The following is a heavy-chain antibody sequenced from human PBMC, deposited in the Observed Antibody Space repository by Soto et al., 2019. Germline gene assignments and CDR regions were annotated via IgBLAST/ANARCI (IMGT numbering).Heavy chain of an antibody. J-gene: IGHJ4*02. CDR3: ASVKNWNDFDY. CDR1: GGSFTTYY. D-gene: IGHD1-1*01. Sequence: SETLSLTCTVSGGSFTTYYWSWVRQPPGKGLEWIGYIYYSGSTNYNPSLKSRVTISLDTSKNQFSLKLSSVTAADTAVYYCASVKNWNDFDYWGQGTLVTVSS. V-gene: IGHV4-59*01. CDR2: IYYSGST.